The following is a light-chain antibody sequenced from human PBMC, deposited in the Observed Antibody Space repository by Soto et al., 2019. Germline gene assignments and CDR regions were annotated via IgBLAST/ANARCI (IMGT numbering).Light chain of an antibody. CDR1: QSLLHTNGYNY. CDR3: LQALQTPLT. CDR2: LGS. J-gene: IGKJ4*01. Sequence: DIVMTQSPLSLPVTPGEPASISCRSSQSLLHTNGYNYLDWYLQKPGQSPQLLIYLGSNRASGVPDRFSGSGSGTHFTLKISRVEAEDVGVYYCLQALQTPLTFGGGTKVEMK. V-gene: IGKV2-28*01.